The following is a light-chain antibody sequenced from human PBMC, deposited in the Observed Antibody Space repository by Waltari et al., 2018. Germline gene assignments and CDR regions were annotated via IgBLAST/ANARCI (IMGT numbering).Light chain of an antibody. CDR3: SSYTSVTTLV. CDR1: SNDVGSYKF. CDR2: AVS. J-gene: IGLJ3*02. Sequence: QSALAQPASVSGSPGQSISISCTGTSNDVGSYKFVSWYQQRPGKAPKLIIYAVSNRPSGVSNRFSGSKSGNTASLTISGLQAEDEADYYCSSYTSVTTLVFGGGTKVTVL. V-gene: IGLV2-14*01.